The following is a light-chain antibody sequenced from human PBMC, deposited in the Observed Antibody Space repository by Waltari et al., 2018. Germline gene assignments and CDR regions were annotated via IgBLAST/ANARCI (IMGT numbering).Light chain of an antibody. J-gene: IGLJ1*01. CDR1: SRDVGGYNY. V-gene: IGLV2-11*01. CDR3: CSYAGRYSYV. CDR2: DVS. Sequence: QSALTQPRSVSGSPGQSVTISGTGASRDVGGYNYISWYQQPPGKAPKLMIYDVSKRPSGVPDRFFGSKSGDTASLTISGLRAEDEADYYCCSYAGRYSYVFGTGTKVTVL.